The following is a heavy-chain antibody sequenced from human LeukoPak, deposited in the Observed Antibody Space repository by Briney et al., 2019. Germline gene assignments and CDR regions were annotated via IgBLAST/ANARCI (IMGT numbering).Heavy chain of an antibody. D-gene: IGHD1-14*01. CDR1: GFTFSSYA. CDR2: ISNSGGTT. Sequence: GGSLRLSCAVSGFTFSSYAMSWVRQAPGKGLEWVSTISNSGGTTYYADSVKGRFTISRDDSENTLYLQMNSLRAEDTAVYYSAKATGYLLWGQGTLVTVSS. V-gene: IGHV3-23*01. J-gene: IGHJ4*02. CDR3: AKATGYLL.